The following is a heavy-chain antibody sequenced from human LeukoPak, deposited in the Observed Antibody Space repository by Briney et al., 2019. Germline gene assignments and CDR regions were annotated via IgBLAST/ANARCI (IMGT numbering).Heavy chain of an antibody. J-gene: IGHJ6*03. CDR2: IKQDGSEK. V-gene: IGHV3-7*01. Sequence: GGSLRLSCAASGFTFNNYWKNCFRQDPRKGLQWVANIKQDGSEKYYVDSVKGRFTISRDNAKNSLYLQMNALRTDDTAVYYCVRGYYYHYMDVWGKGTTVTVSS. CDR1: GFTFNNYW. CDR3: VRGYYYHYMDV.